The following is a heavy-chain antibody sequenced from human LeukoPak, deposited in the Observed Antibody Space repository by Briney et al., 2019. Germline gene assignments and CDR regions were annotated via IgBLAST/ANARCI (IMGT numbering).Heavy chain of an antibody. CDR3: ARGLGGATMGYFDY. CDR2: IIPIFGTA. CDR1: GGTFSSYA. D-gene: IGHD1-26*01. J-gene: IGHJ4*02. Sequence: GASVKVSCKSSGGTFSSYAISWGRQAPGQGLEWMGGIIPIFGTANYAQKFQGRVTITTDESTRTAYMELSSLRSEDTAVYYCARGLGGATMGYFDYWGQGTLVTVSS. V-gene: IGHV1-69*05.